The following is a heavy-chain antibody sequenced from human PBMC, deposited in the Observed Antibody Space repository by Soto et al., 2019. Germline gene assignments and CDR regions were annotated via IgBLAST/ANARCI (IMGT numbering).Heavy chain of an antibody. J-gene: IGHJ4*02. D-gene: IGHD3-22*01. Sequence: ASVKVSCKASGYTFTSYGIGWVRQAPGQGLEWMGWISAYNGNTNYAQKLQGRVTMTTDTSTSTAYMELRSLRSDDTAVYYCARGLYYYDSSGYYYGLGYFDYWGQGTLVTVS. V-gene: IGHV1-18*01. CDR3: ARGLYYYDSSGYYYGLGYFDY. CDR2: ISAYNGNT. CDR1: GYTFTSYG.